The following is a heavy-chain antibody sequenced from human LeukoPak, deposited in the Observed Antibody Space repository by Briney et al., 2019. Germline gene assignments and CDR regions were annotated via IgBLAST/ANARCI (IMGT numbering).Heavy chain of an antibody. CDR1: GFTFSSYA. CDR2: ISGSGGST. J-gene: IGHJ5*02. V-gene: IGHV3-23*01. Sequence: GSLRLSCAASGFTFSSYAMSRVRQAPGKGLEWVSGISGSGGSTNYADSVKGRFTISRDNSKNTLYLQMNSLRAEDTALYYCAKDSSGWYHWFDPWGQGTLVTVSS. D-gene: IGHD6-19*01. CDR3: AKDSSGWYHWFDP.